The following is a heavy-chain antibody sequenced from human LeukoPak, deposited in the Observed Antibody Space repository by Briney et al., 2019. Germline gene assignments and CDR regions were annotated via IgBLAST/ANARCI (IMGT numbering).Heavy chain of an antibody. J-gene: IGHJ4*02. D-gene: IGHD6-19*01. Sequence: GGSLRLSCAASGFTFSSYGMHWVRQAPGKGLEWVAVISYDGSNKNYADSVKGRFTISRDNSKNTLYLQMNSLRAEDTAVYYCAKEEYSGAVAGTLDYWGQGTLVTVSS. V-gene: IGHV3-30*18. CDR2: ISYDGSNK. CDR3: AKEEYSGAVAGTLDY. CDR1: GFTFSSYG.